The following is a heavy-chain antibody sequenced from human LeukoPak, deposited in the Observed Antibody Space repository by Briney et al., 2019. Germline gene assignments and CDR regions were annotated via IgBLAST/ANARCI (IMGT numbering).Heavy chain of an antibody. V-gene: IGHV4-34*01. CDR1: GGSFSGYY. CDR3: ARRWPYYSGSYLGFDP. CDR2: INYSGST. D-gene: IGHD1-26*01. J-gene: IGHJ5*02. Sequence: PSETLSLTCAVYGGSFSGYYWSWIRQPPGKGLEWIGEINYSGSTNYNPSLKSRVTISVDTSKNQFSLKLSSVTAADTAVYYCARRWPYYSGSYLGFDPWGQGTLVTVSS.